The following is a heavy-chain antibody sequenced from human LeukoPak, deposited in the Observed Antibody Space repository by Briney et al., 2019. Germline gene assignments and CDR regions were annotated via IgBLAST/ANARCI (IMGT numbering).Heavy chain of an antibody. CDR3: ARGSSGWSFDY. J-gene: IGHJ4*02. V-gene: IGHV1-18*01. CDR1: GYTFSTYR. D-gene: IGHD6-13*01. Sequence: GESLKISCKASGYTFSTYRIIWVRQAPGQGLEWMGWISVYNGNTNYAQKLQGRVTMTTDTSTSTAYMELRSLRSDDTALYYCARGSSGWSFDYWGQGTLVTVSS. CDR2: ISVYNGNT.